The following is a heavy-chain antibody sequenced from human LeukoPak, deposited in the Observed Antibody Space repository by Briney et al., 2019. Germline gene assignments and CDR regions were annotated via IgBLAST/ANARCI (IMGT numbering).Heavy chain of an antibody. J-gene: IGHJ2*01. D-gene: IGHD3-9*01. CDR2: IYHSRTT. CDR3: VRAANDILTGYFNTYWYFDL. Sequence: SETLSLTCAVSGGSISSGGYSWSWIRQPPGTGLEWIGYIYHSRTTYYNPSLKTRVTLSVDRSKTQFSVKLSSATAADTAVYYCVRAANDILTGYFNTYWYFDLWGRGTLVTVSS. CDR1: GGSISSGGYS. V-gene: IGHV4-30-2*01.